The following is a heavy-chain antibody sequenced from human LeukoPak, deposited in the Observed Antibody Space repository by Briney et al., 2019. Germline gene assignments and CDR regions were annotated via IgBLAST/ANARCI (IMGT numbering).Heavy chain of an antibody. Sequence: PGGSLRLSCAASGFTFSNYGMHWVRQAPGKGLEWVAVIWYDGSNKYYADSVKGRFTISRDNSKNTLYLQMNSLRAEDTAVYYCARDYDSSGFSPAYWGQGTLVTVSS. CDR1: GFTFSNYG. CDR2: IWYDGSNK. D-gene: IGHD3-22*01. V-gene: IGHV3-33*01. CDR3: ARDYDSSGFSPAY. J-gene: IGHJ4*02.